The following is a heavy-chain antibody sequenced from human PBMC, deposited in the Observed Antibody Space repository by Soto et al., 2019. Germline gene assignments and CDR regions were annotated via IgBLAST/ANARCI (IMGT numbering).Heavy chain of an antibody. J-gene: IGHJ4*02. CDR2: IIPIFGTA. Sequence: RASVKVSCKASGGTFSSYAISWVRQAPGQGLEWMGGIIPIFGTANYAQKFQGRVTMTRDMSITTVYMELNNLSPDDTAVYYCGRGRSGQIVVFYWGQGTPVTVSS. D-gene: IGHD1-26*01. CDR1: GGTFSSYA. CDR3: GRGRSGQIVVFY. V-gene: IGHV1-69*05.